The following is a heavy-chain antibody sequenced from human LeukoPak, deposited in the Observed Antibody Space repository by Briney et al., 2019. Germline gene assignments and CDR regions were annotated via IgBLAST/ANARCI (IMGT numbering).Heavy chain of an antibody. D-gene: IGHD3-16*01. J-gene: IGHJ4*02. CDR2: IYYSGST. V-gene: IGHV4-31*02. Sequence: SQTLSLTRTVSGGSISSGGYYWSWIRQHPGKGLEWLGFIYYSGSTFYNPSLKSRVPISVDTSRNQFSRQLRSVTAVHQAAYYCARVIWGSASEYYFDYWGQGSLVTVSS. CDR1: GGSISSGGYY. CDR3: ARVIWGSASEYYFDY.